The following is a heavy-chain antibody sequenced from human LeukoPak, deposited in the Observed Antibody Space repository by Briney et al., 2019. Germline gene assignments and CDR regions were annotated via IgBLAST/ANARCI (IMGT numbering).Heavy chain of an antibody. V-gene: IGHV4-39*07. CDR3: AREVYCANGVCYTDYYYYYYMDV. CDR1: GGSISSYY. CDR2: IYYSGST. Sequence: SETLSLTCTVSGGSISSYYWSWIRQPPGKGLEWIGSIYYSGSTYYNPSLKSRVTISVDTSKNQFSLKLSSVTAADTAVYYCAREVYCANGVCYTDYYYYYYMDVWGKGTTVTVSS. D-gene: IGHD2-8*01. J-gene: IGHJ6*03.